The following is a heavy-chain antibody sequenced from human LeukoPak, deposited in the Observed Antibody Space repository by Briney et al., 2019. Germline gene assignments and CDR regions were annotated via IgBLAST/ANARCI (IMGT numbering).Heavy chain of an antibody. CDR3: AKGAEIDH. Sequence: GGSLRPSCAASGFNFNNFAMSWVRQAPGKGPEWLSAMTGPADTTYYAESVEGRFTISRDYSKSMVYLQMNSLRVEDTAIYYCAKGAEIDHWGQGTLVTVSS. V-gene: IGHV3-23*01. J-gene: IGHJ4*02. CDR1: GFNFNNFA. CDR2: MTGPADTT.